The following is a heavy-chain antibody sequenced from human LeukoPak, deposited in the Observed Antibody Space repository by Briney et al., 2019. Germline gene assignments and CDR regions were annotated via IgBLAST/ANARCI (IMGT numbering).Heavy chain of an antibody. D-gene: IGHD5-18*01. CDR2: IYANGGT. CDR1: GGSISSYY. Sequence: PSETLSLTCTVSGGSISSYYWSWIRQPPGKGLEWIGRIYANGGTNYNPSLRSRVSMSVDTSKNQFSLKLTSVTAADTAIYYCARDFTRNSYAVAEFFHPWGQGTLVSVSS. CDR3: ARDFTRNSYAVAEFFHP. J-gene: IGHJ1*01. V-gene: IGHV4-4*07.